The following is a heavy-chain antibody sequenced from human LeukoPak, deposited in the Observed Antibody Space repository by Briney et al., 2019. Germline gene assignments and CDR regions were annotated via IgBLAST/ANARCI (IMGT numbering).Heavy chain of an antibody. CDR3: AIGVRYSSGSLAY. V-gene: IGHV7-4-1*02. Sequence: ASVKVSYKASGYTFTICSMNCVRQPPGQGREGMGWMNTNTGKAKYAQGFRGRFVFSLDRSVSTAYLQMSRLKAEDSAVYYCAIGVRYSSGSLAYWGQGSLVTVSS. CDR1: GYTFTICS. D-gene: IGHD6-19*01. J-gene: IGHJ4*02. CDR2: MNTNTGKA.